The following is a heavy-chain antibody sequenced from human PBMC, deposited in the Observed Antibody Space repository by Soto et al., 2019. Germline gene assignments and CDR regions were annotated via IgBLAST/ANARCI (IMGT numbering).Heavy chain of an antibody. CDR2: ISGSDGKT. J-gene: IGHJ4*02. CDR3: ARWSYLDY. V-gene: IGHV3-23*01. Sequence: GGALRLSCVASGFSFGSYALSWVRQAPGKGLEWVSTISGSDGKTFYADAVKGRFSISRDTSQNTLYLQMNSLRADDTAIYYCARWSYLDYWGQGTRVTVSS. CDR1: GFSFGSYA. D-gene: IGHD3-3*01.